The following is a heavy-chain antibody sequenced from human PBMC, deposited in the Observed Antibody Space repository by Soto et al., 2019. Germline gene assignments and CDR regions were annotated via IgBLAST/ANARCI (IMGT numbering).Heavy chain of an antibody. J-gene: IGHJ4*02. CDR2: IGTAGDT. V-gene: IGHV3-13*01. Sequence: GGSLRLSCAASGFTFSSYDMHWVRQATGKGLEWVSAIGTAGDTYYPGSVKGRFTISRENAKNSLYLQMNSLRAGDTAVYYCARAYNYYDSSGYYFDYWGQGTLVTVSS. D-gene: IGHD3-22*01. CDR1: GFTFSSYD. CDR3: ARAYNYYDSSGYYFDY.